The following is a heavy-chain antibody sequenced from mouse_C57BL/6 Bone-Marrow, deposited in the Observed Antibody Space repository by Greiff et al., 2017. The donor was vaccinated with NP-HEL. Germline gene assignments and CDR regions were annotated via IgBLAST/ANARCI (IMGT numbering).Heavy chain of an antibody. CDR3: ARDPYYYAMDY. Sequence: LMESEGGLVQPGSSMKLSCTASGFTFSDYYMAWVRQVPEKGLEWVANINYDGSSTYYLDSLKSRFIISRDNAKNILYLQMSSLKSEDTATYYCARDPYYYAMDYWGQGTSVTVSS. CDR1: GFTFSDYY. CDR2: INYDGSST. J-gene: IGHJ4*01. V-gene: IGHV5-16*01.